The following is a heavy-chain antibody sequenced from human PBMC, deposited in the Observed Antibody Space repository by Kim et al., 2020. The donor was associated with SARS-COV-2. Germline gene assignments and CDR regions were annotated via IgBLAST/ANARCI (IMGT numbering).Heavy chain of an antibody. CDR3: ARSKNYDSAVYYYGDFDY. CDR1: GGSISSYY. V-gene: IGHV4-59*13. CDR2: IYYSGST. Sequence: SETLSLTCTVSGGSISSYYWSWIRQPPGKGLEWIGYIYYSGSTKYNPSLKSRVTISVDTSKNQFSLKLSSVTAADTAVYFCARSKNYDSAVYYYGDFDYWGQGTLVTVSS. D-gene: IGHD3-22*01. J-gene: IGHJ4*02.